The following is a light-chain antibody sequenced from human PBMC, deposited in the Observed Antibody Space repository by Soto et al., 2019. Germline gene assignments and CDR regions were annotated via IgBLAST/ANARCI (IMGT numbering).Light chain of an antibody. V-gene: IGKV3-15*01. CDR1: QSVSSN. CDR2: GAS. CDR3: QQYNSWPPRT. Sequence: EIVMTQSPATLSVSPGERATLSCRASQSVSSNLAWYQQKPGQAPRLLINGASTRATGIPARFSGSGSGTEFTLTISSLQSEDFAVYYCQQYNSWPPRTFGPGTKVDIK. J-gene: IGKJ3*01.